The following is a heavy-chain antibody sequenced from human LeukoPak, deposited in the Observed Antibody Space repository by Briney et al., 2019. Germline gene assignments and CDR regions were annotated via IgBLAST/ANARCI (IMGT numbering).Heavy chain of an antibody. CDR3: ARDRWPGYDY. Sequence: SETLSLTCTVSGGSISSSSYYWSWIRQPPGKGPEWIGYIYYSGSTNYNPSLKSRVTISVDTSKNQFSLKLSSVTAADTAVYYCARDRWPGYDYWGQGTLVTVSS. CDR1: GGSISSSSYY. D-gene: IGHD2-15*01. J-gene: IGHJ4*02. CDR2: IYYSGST. V-gene: IGHV4-61*01.